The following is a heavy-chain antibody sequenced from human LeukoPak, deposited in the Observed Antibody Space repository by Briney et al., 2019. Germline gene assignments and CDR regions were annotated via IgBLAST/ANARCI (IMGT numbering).Heavy chain of an antibody. V-gene: IGHV1-46*01. CDR2: INPSGGST. CDR3: ARGQYYYYDSSGYPNWFDP. D-gene: IGHD3-22*01. Sequence: ASVKVSCKASGYTFTSYDINWVRQAPGQGLEWMGIINPSGGSTSYAQKFQGRVTMTRDMSTSTVYMELSSLRSEDTAVYYCARGQYYYYDSSGYPNWFDPWGQGTLVTVSS. CDR1: GYTFTSYD. J-gene: IGHJ5*02.